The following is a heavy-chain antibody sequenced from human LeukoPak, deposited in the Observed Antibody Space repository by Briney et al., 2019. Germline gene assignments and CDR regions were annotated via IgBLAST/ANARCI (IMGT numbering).Heavy chain of an antibody. CDR3: AKDWGRRYYYDSSGYYTHFDY. CDR2: ISGSGGST. J-gene: IGHJ4*02. V-gene: IGHV3-23*01. Sequence: GGSLRLSCAASGFTFSRYWMSWVRQAPGKGLEWVSAISGSGGSTYYADSVKGRFTISRDNSKNTLYLQMNSLRAEDTAVYYCAKDWGRRYYYDSSGYYTHFDYWGQGTLVTVSS. CDR1: GFTFSRYW. D-gene: IGHD3-22*01.